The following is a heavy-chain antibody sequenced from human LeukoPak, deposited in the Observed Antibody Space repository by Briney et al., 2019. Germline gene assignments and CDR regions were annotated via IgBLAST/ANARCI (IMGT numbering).Heavy chain of an antibody. CDR1: GGTFSSYA. CDR3: ARDPSHYYGMDV. J-gene: IGHJ6*02. Sequence: ASVKASCKASGGTFSSYAISWVRQAPGQGLEWMGGIIPIFGTANYAQKFQGRVTITADESTSTAYMELSSLRSEDTAVYYCARDPSHYYGMDVWGQGTTVTVSS. V-gene: IGHV1-69*13. CDR2: IIPIFGTA.